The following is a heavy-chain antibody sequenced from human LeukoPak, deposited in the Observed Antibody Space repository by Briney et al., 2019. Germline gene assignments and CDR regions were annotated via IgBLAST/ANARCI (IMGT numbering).Heavy chain of an antibody. CDR1: GFTFSSYG. CDR2: RRYDGGKK. Sequence: GGSLRLSCAASGFTFSSYGMHWVRQAPGKGLEWVAFRRYDGGKKYYADSVKGRFTISRDNAKNSLYLQMNSLRAEDTAVYYCAGNYDILTYFDYWGQGPLVTVSS. V-gene: IGHV3-30*02. J-gene: IGHJ4*02. D-gene: IGHD3-9*01. CDR3: AGNYDILTYFDY.